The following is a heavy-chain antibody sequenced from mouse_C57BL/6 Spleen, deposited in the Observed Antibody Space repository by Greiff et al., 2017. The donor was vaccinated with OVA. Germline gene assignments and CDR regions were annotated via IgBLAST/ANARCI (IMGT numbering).Heavy chain of an antibody. CDR2: INYDGSST. V-gene: IGHV5-16*01. Sequence: EVKLVESEGGLVQPGSSMKLSCTASGFTFSDYYMAWVRQVPEKGLEWVANINYDGSSTYYLDSLKSRFIISRDNAKNILYLQMSSLKSEDTVTYYCARDPDSSGYYFDYWGQGTTLTVSS. CDR3: ARDPDSSGYYFDY. D-gene: IGHD3-2*02. CDR1: GFTFSDYY. J-gene: IGHJ2*01.